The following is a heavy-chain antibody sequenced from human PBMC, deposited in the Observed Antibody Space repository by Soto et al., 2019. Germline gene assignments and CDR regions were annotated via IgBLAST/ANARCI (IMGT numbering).Heavy chain of an antibody. CDR3: ARDRVYSGSYPPPLYYYYGMDV. J-gene: IGHJ6*02. CDR2: IYYSGST. D-gene: IGHD1-26*01. V-gene: IGHV4-59*01. CDR1: GGSISSYY. Sequence: PSETLSLTCTVSGGSISSYYWNWIRQSPGKGLEWIGYIYYSGSTNYNPSLESRVTISVDTSKNQFSLKLSSVTVADAAVYYCARDRVYSGSYPPPLYYYYGMDVWGQGTTVTVSS.